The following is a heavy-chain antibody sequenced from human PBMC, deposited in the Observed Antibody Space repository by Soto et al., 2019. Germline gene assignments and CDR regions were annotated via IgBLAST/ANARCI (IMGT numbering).Heavy chain of an antibody. CDR2: ISARGGKT. Sequence: EVQLLESGGGLVQPGGSLRLSCAASGFTFSSYVMTWVRQAPGKGLEWISAISARGGKTYYADAVKGRFTISRDNSKNTLYLQMNSLRVEDTALYYCAKDGGWLAAPADRPLGASDCWGQGTLVTVSS. J-gene: IGHJ4*02. CDR3: AKDGGWLAAPADRPLGASDC. CDR1: GFTFSSYV. D-gene: IGHD6-13*01. V-gene: IGHV3-23*01.